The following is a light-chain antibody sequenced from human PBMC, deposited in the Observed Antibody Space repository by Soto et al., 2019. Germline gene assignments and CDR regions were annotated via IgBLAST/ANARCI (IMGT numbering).Light chain of an antibody. CDR2: DVA. CDR1: SSDVGGSNF. J-gene: IGLJ1*01. Sequence: QSALTQPASVSDSPGQSITISCTGTSSDVGGSNFVSWYQQHPGKPPKLIIYDVANRPSGVSNRFSGSKSGSTASLTISGLQADDEADYYCSSYTSGTSYVFGTGTKLTVL. V-gene: IGLV2-14*03. CDR3: SSYTSGTSYV.